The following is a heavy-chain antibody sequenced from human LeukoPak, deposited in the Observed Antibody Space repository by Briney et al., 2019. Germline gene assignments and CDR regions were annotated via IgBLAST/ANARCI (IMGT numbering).Heavy chain of an antibody. CDR3: ARDPSNTGGYYFYMDV. Sequence: GASVKVSCKASGGTFSSYAISWVRQAPGQGLEWMGGIIPIFGTANYAQKFQGRVTITADESTSTAYMEPSSLRSDDTAVYYCARDPSNTGGYYFYMDVWGKGTTVTVSS. V-gene: IGHV1-69*13. D-gene: IGHD2-8*01. CDR2: IIPIFGTA. CDR1: GGTFSSYA. J-gene: IGHJ6*03.